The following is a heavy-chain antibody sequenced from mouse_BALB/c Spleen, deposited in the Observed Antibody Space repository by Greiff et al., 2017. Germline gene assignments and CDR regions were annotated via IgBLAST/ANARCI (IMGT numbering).Heavy chain of an antibody. V-gene: IGHV5-12-1*01. D-gene: IGHD1-1*01. CDR2: ISSGGGST. J-gene: IGHJ1*01. CDR3: ARQYGSSPHGYFDV. Sequence: EVQGVESGGGLVKPGGSLKLSCAASGFAFSSYDMSWVRQTPEKRLEWVAYISSGGGSTYYPDTVKGRFTISRDNAKNTLYLQMSSLKSEDTAMYYCARQYGSSPHGYFDVWGAGTTVTVSS. CDR1: GFAFSSYD.